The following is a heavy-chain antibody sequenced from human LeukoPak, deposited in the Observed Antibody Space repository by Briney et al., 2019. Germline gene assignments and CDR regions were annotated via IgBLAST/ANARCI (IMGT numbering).Heavy chain of an antibody. Sequence: GGSLRLSCAASGFTFSSYAMSWVRQAPGKGLEWVSAISGSGGSTYYADSVKGRFTISRDNSKNTLYLQMNSLRAEDTAVYYCAKIVARFVAGDIDYWGQGSLVTVSS. J-gene: IGHJ4*02. V-gene: IGHV3-23*01. CDR3: AKIVARFVAGDIDY. D-gene: IGHD5-12*01. CDR1: GFTFSSYA. CDR2: ISGSGGST.